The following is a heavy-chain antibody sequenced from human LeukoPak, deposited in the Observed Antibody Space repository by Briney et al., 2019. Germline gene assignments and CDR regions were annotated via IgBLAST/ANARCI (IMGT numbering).Heavy chain of an antibody. CDR2: IKQDGSEK. J-gene: IGHJ4*02. CDR3: ARESRKSSIAAAVLFDY. Sequence: GGSLRLSCAASGFTFSSYWMSWVRQAPGKGLEWVANIKQDGSEKYYVDSVKGRFTISRDNAKNSLYLQMNSLSAEDTAVYYCARESRKSSIAAAVLFDYWGQGTLVTVSS. V-gene: IGHV3-7*01. CDR1: GFTFSSYW. D-gene: IGHD6-13*01.